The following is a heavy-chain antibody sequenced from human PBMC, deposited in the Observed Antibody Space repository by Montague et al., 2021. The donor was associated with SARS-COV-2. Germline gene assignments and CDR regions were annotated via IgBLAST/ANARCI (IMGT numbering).Heavy chain of an antibody. CDR1: GGSISSGTYY. CDR3: ARRAQWQLSWFFDL. CDR2: INYSGKT. D-gene: IGHD6-19*01. Sequence: SETLSLTCTVSGGSISSGTYYWGWVRQPPGKGLEWIGTINYSGKTYYNPSLKSRVTISVDTSKNQFSLKVTSVTAADTAVDDCARRAQWQLSWFFDLWGRGTLVTVSS. V-gene: IGHV4-39*01. J-gene: IGHJ2*01.